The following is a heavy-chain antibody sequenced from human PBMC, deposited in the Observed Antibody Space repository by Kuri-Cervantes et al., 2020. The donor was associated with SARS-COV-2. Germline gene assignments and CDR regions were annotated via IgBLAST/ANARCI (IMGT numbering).Heavy chain of an antibody. CDR3: ANVPPTRGYGMDV. CDR2: IWYDGSNK. CDR1: GFTFSSYG. Sequence: GGSLRLPCAASGFTFSSYGMHWVRQAPGKGLEWVAVIWYDGSNKYYADSVKGRFTISRDNSKNTLYLQMNSLRAEDTAVYYCANVPPTRGYGMDVWGQGTTVTVSS. D-gene: IGHD3-10*02. V-gene: IGHV3-30*02. J-gene: IGHJ6*02.